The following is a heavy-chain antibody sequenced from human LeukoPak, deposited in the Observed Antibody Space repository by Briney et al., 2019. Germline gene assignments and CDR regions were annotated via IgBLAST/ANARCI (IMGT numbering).Heavy chain of an antibody. CDR1: GFTFSSYA. J-gene: IGHJ4*02. Sequence: PGGSLRLSCAASGFTFSSYAMRWVRQAPGKGLEWVSAISGSGGSTYYADSVKGRFTISRDNSKNTLYLQMNSLRAEDTAVYYCAKDGIVVVPAATTGGQAAGIHWGQGTLVTVSS. CDR3: AKDGIVVVPAATTGGQAAGIH. CDR2: ISGSGGST. D-gene: IGHD2-2*01. V-gene: IGHV3-23*01.